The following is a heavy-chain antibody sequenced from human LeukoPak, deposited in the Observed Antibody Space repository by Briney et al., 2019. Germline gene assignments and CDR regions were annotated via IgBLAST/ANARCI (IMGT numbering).Heavy chain of an antibody. CDR3: ARGGYYDSSGWANWFDP. CDR2: INHSGST. V-gene: IGHV4-34*01. CDR1: GGSFSGYY. D-gene: IGHD3-22*01. J-gene: IGHJ5*02. Sequence: SETLSLTCAVYGGSFSGYYWSWIRQPPGKGLEWIGGINHSGSTNYNPSLKSRVTISVDTSKNQFSLKLSSVTAADTAVYYCARGGYYDSSGWANWFDPWGQGTLVTVSS.